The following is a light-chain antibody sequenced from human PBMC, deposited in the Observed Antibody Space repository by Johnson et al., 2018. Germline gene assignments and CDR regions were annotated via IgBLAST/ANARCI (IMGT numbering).Light chain of an antibody. Sequence: QSVLTQPPSVSAAPGQKVTISCSGSSSNIGNNYVSWYQQLPGTAPKLLIYENNKRPSGIPDRFSGSKSGTSATLGITGLQTGAEADSDCGTWDSSLIAGNVFGTGTKVTGL. CDR2: ENN. CDR1: SSNIGNNY. V-gene: IGLV1-51*02. J-gene: IGLJ1*01. CDR3: GTWDSSLIAGNV.